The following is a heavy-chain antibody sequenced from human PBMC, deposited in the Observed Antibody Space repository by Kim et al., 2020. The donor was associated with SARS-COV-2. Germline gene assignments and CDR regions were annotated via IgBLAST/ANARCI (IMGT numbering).Heavy chain of an antibody. Sequence: LKSRVTISVDTSKNQFSLKLSSVTAADTAVYYCARHVVARTRYGGNPYDYWGQGTLVTVSS. V-gene: IGHV4-39*01. J-gene: IGHJ4*02. CDR3: ARHVVARTRYGGNPYDY. D-gene: IGHD4-17*01.